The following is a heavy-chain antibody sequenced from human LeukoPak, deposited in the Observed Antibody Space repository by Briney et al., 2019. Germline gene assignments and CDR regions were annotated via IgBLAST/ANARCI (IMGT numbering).Heavy chain of an antibody. J-gene: IGHJ3*02. Sequence: PGGSLRLSCVASGFTFSTYNMNWVRQAHGKGLEWVSFIDANGNYIQYADSVKGRFTISRDNAQNSLFLQLNSLRDEDTAVYYCARDKGVTIRAYDIWGRGTMVTVSS. CDR3: ARDKGVTIRAYDI. V-gene: IGHV3-21*06. D-gene: IGHD4-17*01. CDR2: IDANGNYI. CDR1: GFTFSTYN.